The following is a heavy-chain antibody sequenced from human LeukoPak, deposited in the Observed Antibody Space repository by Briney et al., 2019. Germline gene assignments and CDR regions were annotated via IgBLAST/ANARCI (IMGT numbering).Heavy chain of an antibody. D-gene: IGHD4-17*01. CDR2: TYYSGST. Sequence: SETLSLTCTVSGGSISSGGYYWSWIRQHPGKGLEWIGYTYYSGSTYYNPSLKSRVTISVDTSKNQFSLKLSSVTAADTAVYYCARGAPDYGDYIFDYWGQGTLVTVSS. CDR3: ARGAPDYGDYIFDY. J-gene: IGHJ4*02. V-gene: IGHV4-31*03. CDR1: GGSISSGGYY.